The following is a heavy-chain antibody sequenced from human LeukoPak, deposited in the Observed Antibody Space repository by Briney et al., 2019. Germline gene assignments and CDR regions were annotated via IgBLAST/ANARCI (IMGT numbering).Heavy chain of an antibody. CDR2: IYYSGST. CDR3: ARGHYGGNSEYFQH. CDR1: GGSISSYY. V-gene: IGHV4-59*12. J-gene: IGHJ1*01. D-gene: IGHD4-23*01. Sequence: SETLSLTCTVSGGSISSYYWSWIRQPPGKGLEWIGYIYYSGSTYYNPSLKSRVTISVDTSKNQFSLKLSSVTAADTAVYYCARGHYGGNSEYFQHWGQGTLVTVSS.